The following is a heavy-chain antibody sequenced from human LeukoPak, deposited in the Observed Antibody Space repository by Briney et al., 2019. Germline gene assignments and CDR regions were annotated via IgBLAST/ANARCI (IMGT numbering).Heavy chain of an antibody. CDR3: ARGLSRVDGYSSGWYDY. CDR1: GGSISSYY. CDR2: INHSGST. Sequence: PSETLSLTCTVSGGSISSYYWSWIRQPPGKGLEWIGEINHSGSTNYNPSLKSRVTISVDTSKNQFSLKLSSVTAADTAVYYCARGLSRVDGYSSGWYDYWGQGTLVTVSS. J-gene: IGHJ4*02. D-gene: IGHD6-19*01. V-gene: IGHV4-34*01.